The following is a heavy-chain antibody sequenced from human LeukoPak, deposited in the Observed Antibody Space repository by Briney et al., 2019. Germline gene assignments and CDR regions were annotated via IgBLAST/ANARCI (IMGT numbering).Heavy chain of an antibody. J-gene: IGHJ4*02. D-gene: IGHD3-22*01. CDR3: ARVRYYDSSGYYTFDY. CDR1: GYTFTGYY. Sequence: ASVKVSCKASGYTFTGYYMHWVRQAPGQGLEWMGWINPNSGGTNYAQKFQGRVTMTRDTSISTAYMELSRLRSDDTAVDYCARVRYYDSSGYYTFDYWGQGTLVTVSS. CDR2: INPNSGGT. V-gene: IGHV1-2*02.